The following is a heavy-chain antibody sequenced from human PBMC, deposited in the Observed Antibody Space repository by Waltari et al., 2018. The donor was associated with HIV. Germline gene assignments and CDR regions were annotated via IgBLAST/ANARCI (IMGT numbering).Heavy chain of an antibody. Sequence: QVQLVESGGDVVQPGGSLRLSCAVSVFTFSSYGMHWVRQAPGKGLEWMSFITYDGSNKYYADSVKGRFTISRDSSKNTLYLQMNGLRSEDTAVYYCAKDGYTPTYFDYWGQGTLVTVSS. D-gene: IGHD1-1*01. CDR1: VFTFSSYG. V-gene: IGHV3-30*02. CDR3: AKDGYTPTYFDY. CDR2: ITYDGSNK. J-gene: IGHJ4*02.